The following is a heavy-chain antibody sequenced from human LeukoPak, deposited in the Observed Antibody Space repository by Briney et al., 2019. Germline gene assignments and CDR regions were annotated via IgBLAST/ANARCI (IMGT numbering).Heavy chain of an antibody. CDR2: ISSSGSTI. Sequence: GGSLRLSCAASGFTFTMFGMNWVRQAPGKGLEWVSYISSSGSTIYYADSVKGRFTISRDNAKNSLYLQMNSLRAEDTAVYYCARAQNDFWSGYPTKYWGQGTLVTVSS. CDR3: ARAQNDFWSGYPTKY. D-gene: IGHD3-3*01. V-gene: IGHV3-48*04. J-gene: IGHJ4*02. CDR1: GFTFTMFG.